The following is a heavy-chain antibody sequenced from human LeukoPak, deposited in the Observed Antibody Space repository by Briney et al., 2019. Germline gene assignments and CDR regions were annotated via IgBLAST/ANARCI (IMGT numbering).Heavy chain of an antibody. D-gene: IGHD3-22*01. Sequence: SETLSLTCTVSGGSISSSSYYWGWIRQPPGKGLEWIGSIYYSGSTYYNPSLKSRVTISVDTSKNQFSLKLSPVTAADTAVYYCASSYYYDSSGYPDDAFDIWGQGTMVTVSS. V-gene: IGHV4-39*01. CDR3: ASSYYYDSSGYPDDAFDI. CDR2: IYYSGST. J-gene: IGHJ3*02. CDR1: GGSISSSSYY.